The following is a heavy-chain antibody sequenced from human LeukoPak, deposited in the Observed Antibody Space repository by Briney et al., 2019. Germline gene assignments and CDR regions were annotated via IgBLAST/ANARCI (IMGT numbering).Heavy chain of an antibody. CDR3: ARFTGSYFAY. V-gene: IGHV4-59*01. J-gene: IGHJ4*02. Sequence: SETLSLTCTVSGGSINNYYWRWIRQPPGKGLEWIGKIYYTGSTNYNPSLKSRITMSVDTSKNLFSLKLTSVTAADTAVYYCARFTGSYFAYWGQGTLVTVSS. CDR1: GGSINNYY. CDR2: IYYTGST. D-gene: IGHD2-8*02.